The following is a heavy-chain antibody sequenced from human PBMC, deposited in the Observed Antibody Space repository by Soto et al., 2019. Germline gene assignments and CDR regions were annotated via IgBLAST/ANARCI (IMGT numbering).Heavy chain of an antibody. D-gene: IGHD6-13*01. J-gene: IGHJ1*01. CDR2: ISGYNGNT. V-gene: IGHV1-18*01. CDR3: ARGGSSWSAEYYQH. Sequence: ASVKVSCKASGYTFTNYGISWVRQAPGQGPEWMGWISGYNGNTNYAQTLQGRVTMTTDTSTTTAYMELRSLTYDDTAVYYCARGGSSWSAEYYQHWGQGTLVTVSS. CDR1: GYTFTNYG.